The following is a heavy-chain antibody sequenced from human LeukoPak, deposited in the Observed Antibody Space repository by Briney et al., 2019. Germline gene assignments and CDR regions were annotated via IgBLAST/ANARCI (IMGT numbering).Heavy chain of an antibody. CDR3: ARGGGSITMTH. CDR2: ISGSGRTI. J-gene: IGHJ4*02. Sequence: GGSLRLSCAASGFTFGSYWMIWVRQAPGKGLEWVSSISGSGRTIYIADSVKGRFNISRDRAKNSLYLHMNTLRVEDTALYYCARGGGSITMTHWGQGTLVTVSS. D-gene: IGHD3-22*01. CDR1: GFTFGSYW. V-gene: IGHV3-48*03.